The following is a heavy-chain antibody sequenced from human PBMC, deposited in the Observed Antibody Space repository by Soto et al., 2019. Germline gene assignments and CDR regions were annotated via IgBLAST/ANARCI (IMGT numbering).Heavy chain of an antibody. CDR2: MTPSGYI. J-gene: IGHJ4*02. D-gene: IGHD6-25*01. Sequence: QVQLVQSGAEVRKPGASVKVSCKASGFPFTSLDINWVRQAPGQGLEWVGYMTPSGYIGFAQTFRGRVSRTRDAYTSKVSMELSRLRSDDTAVYYCARYQEAAAFNDWGQGTLVTVSS. CDR3: ARYQEAAAFND. CDR1: GFPFTSLD. V-gene: IGHV1-8*01.